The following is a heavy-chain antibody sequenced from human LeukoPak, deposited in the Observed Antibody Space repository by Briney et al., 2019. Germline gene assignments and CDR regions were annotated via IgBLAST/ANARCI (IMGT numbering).Heavy chain of an antibody. J-gene: IGHJ4*02. V-gene: IGHV3-30*04. Sequence: GGSLRLSCAASGFTFSSYAMHWVRQAPGKGLEWVAVISYDGSNKYYADSVKGRFTISRDNSKNTLYLQMNSLRAEDTAVYYCARDVYYDSSGALDYWGQGTLVTVSS. CDR2: ISYDGSNK. D-gene: IGHD3-22*01. CDR1: GFTFSSYA. CDR3: ARDVYYDSSGALDY.